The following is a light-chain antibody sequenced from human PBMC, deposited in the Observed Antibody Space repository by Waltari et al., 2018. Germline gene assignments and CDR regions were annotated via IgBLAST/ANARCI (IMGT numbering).Light chain of an antibody. CDR1: SSDVGGYNF. J-gene: IGLJ2*01. Sequence: QSALTPPRSVSGSPGQSVTSSCPGTSSDVGGYNFVSWYQHHSGKAPRLIIYDVSRRPSGVPHRFSGSKSANTASLTISGLQAEDEADYYCCSFAGVSRLFGGGTKLTVL. V-gene: IGLV2-11*01. CDR3: CSFAGVSRL. CDR2: DVS.